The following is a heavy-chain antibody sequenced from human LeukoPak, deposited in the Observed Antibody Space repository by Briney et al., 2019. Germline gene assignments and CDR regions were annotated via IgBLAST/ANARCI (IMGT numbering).Heavy chain of an antibody. V-gene: IGHV4-34*01. CDR1: GGSFTGYY. CDR3: ARGEGRDLDY. Sequence: SETLSLTCVVCGGSFTGYYWTWIRQPPGKGLEWIGDINHSGSTNYNPSLKSRVSISVDTSKNQFSLKLRSVPAADPAVYYCARGEGRDLDYWGQGTLVTVSS. CDR2: INHSGST. J-gene: IGHJ4*02.